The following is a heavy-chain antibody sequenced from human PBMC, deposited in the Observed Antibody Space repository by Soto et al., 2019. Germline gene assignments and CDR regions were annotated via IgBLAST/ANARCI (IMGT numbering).Heavy chain of an antibody. D-gene: IGHD2-15*01. Sequence: GESLKISCKGSGYSFTSYWISWVRQMPGKGLEWMGRIDPSDSYTNYSPSFQGHVTISADKSISTAYLQWSSLKASDTAMYYCARLNKRGYCSGGSCLSYYYYGMDVWGQGTTVTVSS. CDR2: IDPSDSYT. CDR3: ARLNKRGYCSGGSCLSYYYYGMDV. CDR1: GYSFTSYW. J-gene: IGHJ6*02. V-gene: IGHV5-10-1*01.